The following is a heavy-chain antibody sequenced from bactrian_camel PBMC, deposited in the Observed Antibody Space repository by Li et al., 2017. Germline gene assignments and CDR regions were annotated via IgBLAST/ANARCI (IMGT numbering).Heavy chain of an antibody. CDR2: VDSDGTA. CDR3: VTDITARDYASWNY. Sequence: HVQLVESGGGSVEAGWSLRLSCAASGNTYTSSCMAWFRQVPGKERERVARVDSDGTALYADSVKGRFTISRDNAKNTVYLQMNNLKSEDSAVYYCVTDITARDYASWNYWGQGTQVTVS. CDR1: GNTYTSSC. D-gene: IGHD1*01. V-gene: IGHV3S53*01. J-gene: IGHJ4*01.